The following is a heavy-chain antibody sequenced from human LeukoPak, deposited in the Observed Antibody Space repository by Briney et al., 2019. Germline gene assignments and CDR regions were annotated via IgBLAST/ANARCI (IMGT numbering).Heavy chain of an antibody. CDR3: ARDSALPQEVMFDY. V-gene: IGHV4-38-2*02. D-gene: IGHD2-21*01. CDR1: GYSITSGYY. J-gene: IGHJ4*02. CDR2: VDHSGST. Sequence: PSETLSLTCTVSGYSITSGYYWGWIRKPPGKGLEWIGSVDHSGSTYYNPSLKSRVTISVDTSKNQFSLRLSSVTAADTAVYYCARDSALPQEVMFDYWGQGTLVTVSS.